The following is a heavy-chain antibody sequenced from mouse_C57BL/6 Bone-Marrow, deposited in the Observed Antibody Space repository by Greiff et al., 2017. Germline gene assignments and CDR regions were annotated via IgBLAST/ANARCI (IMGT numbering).Heavy chain of an antibody. CDR1: GYTFTSYG. D-gene: IGHD2-3*01. CDR2: FYPRSGNT. J-gene: IGHJ2*01. Sequence: QVQLKESGAELARPGASVKLSCKASGYTFTSYGISWVKQRTGQGLEWIGEFYPRSGNTYYNEKFKGKATLTADKSSSTAYMELRSLTSEDSAVYFCARGDGYYAFFDYWGQGTTLTVSS. CDR3: ARGDGYYAFFDY. V-gene: IGHV1-81*01.